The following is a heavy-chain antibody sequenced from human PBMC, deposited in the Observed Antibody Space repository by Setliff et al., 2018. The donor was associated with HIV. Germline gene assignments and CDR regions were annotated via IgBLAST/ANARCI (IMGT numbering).Heavy chain of an antibody. CDR2: ISGLTGEV. CDR3: ARGGLGFLDWCLPDS. V-gene: IGHV1-18*04. Sequence: ASVKVSCKASGYDFSSYSMMWVRQTPGQGLEWLGWISGLTGEVRLAKEFQGRVTLTTSAYTAYMELKSPRSEDRGVYYCARGGLGFLDWCLPDSWGQGTLVTVSS. J-gene: IGHJ4*02. CDR1: GYDFSSYS. D-gene: IGHD2-21*02.